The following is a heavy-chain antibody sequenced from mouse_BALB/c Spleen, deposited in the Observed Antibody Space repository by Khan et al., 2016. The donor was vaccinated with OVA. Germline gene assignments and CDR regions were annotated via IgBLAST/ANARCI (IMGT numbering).Heavy chain of an antibody. CDR2: ISYSGST. CDR1: GYSITSDYA. V-gene: IGHV3-2*02. Sequence: ESGPGLVKPSQSLSLTCTVTGYSITSDYAWNWIRQFPGNKLEWMGYISYSGSTSYNPSLKSRISITLDTSKKQFFLHLNSVTTEDTATYYCARSIMANWGQGTTLTVSS. CDR3: ARSIMAN. J-gene: IGHJ2*01.